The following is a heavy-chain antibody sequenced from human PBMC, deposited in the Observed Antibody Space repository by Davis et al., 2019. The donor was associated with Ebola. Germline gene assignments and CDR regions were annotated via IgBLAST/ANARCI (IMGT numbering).Heavy chain of an antibody. CDR3: ARDGRGSQLRSFDY. CDR2: IIPIFGTA. J-gene: IGHJ4*02. Sequence: SVKVSCKASGGTFSSYAISWVRQAPGQGLEWMGGIIPIFGTANYAQKFQGRVTITADKSTSTAYMELSSLRSEDTAVYYCARDGRGSQLRSFDYWGQGTLVTVSS. CDR1: GGTFSSYA. V-gene: IGHV1-69*06. D-gene: IGHD3-3*01.